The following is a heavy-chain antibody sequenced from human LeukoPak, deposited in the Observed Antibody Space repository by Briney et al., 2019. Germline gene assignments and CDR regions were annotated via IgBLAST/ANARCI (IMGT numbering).Heavy chain of an antibody. Sequence: PWGSLDLSCAASGFPFSSYAMHWARQPPGKGLEYFSAYSSNGGSTYYANSVKGRFTISRDNSKNTLYLQMGSLRAEDMAVYYCARDTGSYYFDYWGQGTLVTVSS. CDR2: YSSNGGST. CDR3: ARDTGSYYFDY. D-gene: IGHD1-26*01. CDR1: GFPFSSYA. J-gene: IGHJ4*02. V-gene: IGHV3-64*01.